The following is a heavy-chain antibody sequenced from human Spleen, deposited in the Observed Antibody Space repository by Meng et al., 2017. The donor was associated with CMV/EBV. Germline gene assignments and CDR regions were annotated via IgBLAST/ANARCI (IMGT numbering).Heavy chain of an antibody. CDR1: GYTFTTDV. D-gene: IGHD3-22*01. J-gene: IGHJ6*02. Sequence: ASVKVSCKASGYTFTTDVITWVRQAPGQGLEWLGWISTYNGNTKYAQKLQGRVTLTTDTSTSTAYMELRSLRSDETAIYYCEREYDTIVNYGMDVWGQGTTVTVSS. CDR2: ISTYNGNT. V-gene: IGHV1-18*01. CDR3: EREYDTIVNYGMDV.